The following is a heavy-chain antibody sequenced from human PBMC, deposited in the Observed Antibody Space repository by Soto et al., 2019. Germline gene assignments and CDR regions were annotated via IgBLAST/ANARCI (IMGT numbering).Heavy chain of an antibody. CDR3: ARALVSYRGGDCYSSEIFDY. J-gene: IGHJ4*02. CDR1: GGSISSGDYY. CDR2: TYYSGST. Sequence: SETLSLTCTVSGGSISSGDYYWSWIRQPPGKGLEWIGYTYYSGSTYYNPSLKSRVTISVDTSKNQFSLKLSSVTAADTAVYYCARALVSYRGGDCYSSEIFDYWGQGTLVTVSS. D-gene: IGHD2-21*02. V-gene: IGHV4-30-4*01.